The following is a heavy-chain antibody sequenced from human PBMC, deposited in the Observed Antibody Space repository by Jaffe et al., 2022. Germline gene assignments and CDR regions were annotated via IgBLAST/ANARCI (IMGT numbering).Heavy chain of an antibody. CDR1: GYTFTYRY. V-gene: IGHV1-45*02. CDR2: ITPFNGNT. CDR3: ARLDDYGDYNPD. Sequence: QMQLVQSGAEVKKTGSSVKVSCKASGYTFTYRYLHWVRQAPGQALEWMGWITPFNGNTNYAQKFQDRVTITRDRSMSTAYMELSSLRSEDTAMYYCARLDDYGDYNPDWGQGTLVTVSS. D-gene: IGHD4-17*01. J-gene: IGHJ4*02.